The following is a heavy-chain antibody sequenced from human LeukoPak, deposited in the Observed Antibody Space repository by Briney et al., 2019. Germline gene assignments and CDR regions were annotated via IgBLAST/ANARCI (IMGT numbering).Heavy chain of an antibody. Sequence: GGSLRLSCTASGFTFSSYSMNWVRQAPGKGLEWVSYISSSSSTIYYADSVKGRFTISRDNAKNSLYLQMNSLRAEDTAVYYCARGYSMIVVVITTGGAFDIWGQGTMVTVSS. V-gene: IGHV3-48*04. CDR3: ARGYSMIVVVITTGGAFDI. CDR2: ISSSSSTI. CDR1: GFTFSSYS. J-gene: IGHJ3*02. D-gene: IGHD3-22*01.